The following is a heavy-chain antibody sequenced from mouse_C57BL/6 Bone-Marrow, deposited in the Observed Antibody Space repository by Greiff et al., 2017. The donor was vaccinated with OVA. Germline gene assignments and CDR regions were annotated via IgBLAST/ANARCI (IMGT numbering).Heavy chain of an antibody. CDR1: GFTFSSYA. V-gene: IGHV5-9-1*02. D-gene: IGHD1-1*02. J-gene: IGHJ3*01. CDR2: ISSGGDYI. Sequence: EVHLVESGEGLVKPGGSLKLSCAASGFTFSSYAMSWVRQTPEKRLEWVAYISSGGDYIYYADTVKGRFTISRDNARNTLYLQMSSLKSEDTAMYYCTRDDGGTAWFAYWGQGTLVTVSA. CDR3: TRDDGGTAWFAY.